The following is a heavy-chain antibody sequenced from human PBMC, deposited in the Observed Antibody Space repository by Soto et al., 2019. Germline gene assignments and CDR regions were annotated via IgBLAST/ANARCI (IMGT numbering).Heavy chain of an antibody. V-gene: IGHV3-30-3*01. J-gene: IGHJ1*01. CDR2: ISYDGSNK. Sequence: QVQLVESGGGVVQPGRSLRLSCAASGFTFTIYAMHWVRQAPGKGLEWVTLISYDGSNKYYADSVKGRFTISRDNSKNTVYLQMNSLRAEDTAVYSRAREYYSGTFQHWGQGTLVTVSS. CDR1: GFTFTIYA. CDR3: AREYYSGTFQH. D-gene: IGHD1-26*01.